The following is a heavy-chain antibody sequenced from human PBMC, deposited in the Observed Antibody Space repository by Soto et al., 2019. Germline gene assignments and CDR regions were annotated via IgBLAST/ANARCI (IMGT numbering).Heavy chain of an antibody. D-gene: IGHD3-10*01. Sequence: EVQLLESVGGLVQPGGSLRLSCAASGFTFSSYAMYWVRQAPGKGLEWVSVISGSGGSTYYADSVKGRFTISRDNSKSTLYLQTNSLRAEDRAVYYCAKVTSRRNRRYFELWCRGTLVRVSS. J-gene: IGHJ2*01. CDR2: ISGSGGST. CDR1: GFTFSSYA. CDR3: AKVTSRRNRRYFEL. V-gene: IGHV3-23*01.